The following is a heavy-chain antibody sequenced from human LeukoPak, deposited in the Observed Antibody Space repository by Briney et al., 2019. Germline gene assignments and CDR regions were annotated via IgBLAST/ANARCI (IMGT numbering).Heavy chain of an antibody. Sequence: GGSLRLSCAASGFTFSSYEMSWVRQAPGKGLEWVSYISSSGSTIYYADSVKGRFTISRDNAKNSLYLQMNSLRAEDTAVYYCASSGYYDFWSGGDWGQGTLVTVSS. J-gene: IGHJ4*02. D-gene: IGHD3-3*01. CDR1: GFTFSSYE. CDR3: ASSGYYDFWSGGD. CDR2: ISSSGSTI. V-gene: IGHV3-48*03.